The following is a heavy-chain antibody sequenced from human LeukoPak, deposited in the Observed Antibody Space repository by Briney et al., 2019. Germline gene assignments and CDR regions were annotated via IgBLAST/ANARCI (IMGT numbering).Heavy chain of an antibody. Sequence: PSETLSLTCTVSGGSISSSSYYWGWIRQPPGKGLEWIGSIYYSGSTYYNPSLKSRVTISVDTSKNQFSLKLSSVTAADTAVYYCARGPYSSGWYTGGRDYWGQGTLVTVSS. D-gene: IGHD6-19*01. CDR2: IYYSGST. CDR1: GGSISSSSYY. J-gene: IGHJ4*02. CDR3: ARGPYSSGWYTGGRDY. V-gene: IGHV4-39*01.